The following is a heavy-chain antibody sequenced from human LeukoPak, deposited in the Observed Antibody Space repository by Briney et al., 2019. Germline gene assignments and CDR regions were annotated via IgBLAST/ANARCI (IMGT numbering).Heavy chain of an antibody. D-gene: IGHD6-13*01. Sequence: PSDSLSLTCTLSGGSISSGAYYWSWTRQPPGKGREWSEHTHRSGSTYYNPSLKRRVTISVDTSTNLFSLKLSSVTAADTAVYYCARFRSWYNYFDYWGQGTLVTVSS. CDR2: THRSGST. V-gene: IGHV4-30-4*02. CDR3: ARFRSWYNYFDY. J-gene: IGHJ4*02. CDR1: GGSISSGAYY.